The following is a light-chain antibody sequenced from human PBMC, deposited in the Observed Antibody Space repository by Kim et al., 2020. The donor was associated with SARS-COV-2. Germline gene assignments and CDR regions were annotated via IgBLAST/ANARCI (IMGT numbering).Light chain of an antibody. V-gene: IGLV2-11*03. CDR1: SKVVGGYKY. CDR3: CSYAGSYTI. J-gene: IGLJ2*01. CDR2: DVN. Sequence: PRQSVTISCTGTSKVVGGYKYVSWYQQHPGKAPNLMIYDVNNRPSGVPDRFSGSKSGNTASLTISGLQPEDEADYYCCSYAGSYTIFGGGTQLTVL.